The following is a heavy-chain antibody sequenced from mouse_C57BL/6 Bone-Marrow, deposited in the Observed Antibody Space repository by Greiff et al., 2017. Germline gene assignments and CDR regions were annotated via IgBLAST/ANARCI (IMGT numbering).Heavy chain of an antibody. V-gene: IGHV5-17*01. Sequence: DVQLQESGGGLVKPGGSLKLSCAASGFTFSDYGMHWVRQAPEKGLEWVAYISSGSSTIYYADTVKGRFTISRDNAKNTLFLQMTSLRSEDTAMYYCARRTGTVFAYWGQGTLVTVSA. D-gene: IGHD4-1*01. CDR2: ISSGSSTI. J-gene: IGHJ3*01. CDR3: ARRTGTVFAY. CDR1: GFTFSDYG.